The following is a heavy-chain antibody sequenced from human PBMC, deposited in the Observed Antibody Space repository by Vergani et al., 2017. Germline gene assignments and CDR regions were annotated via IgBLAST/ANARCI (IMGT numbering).Heavy chain of an antibody. V-gene: IGHV4-38-2*02. Sequence: QVQLKESGPGLVKPSETLSLTCTVSNVFISSNAYYWGWIRQAPGRGLEWIGSLHHNGATSHNPSLRSRVTMSVDTSKNQFSLNLTSVTATDTAVYYCARSQGDYWYFDLWGPGSLVTVSS. CDR2: LHHNGAT. CDR1: NVFISSNAYY. J-gene: IGHJ2*01. D-gene: IGHD2-21*01. CDR3: ARSQGDYWYFDL.